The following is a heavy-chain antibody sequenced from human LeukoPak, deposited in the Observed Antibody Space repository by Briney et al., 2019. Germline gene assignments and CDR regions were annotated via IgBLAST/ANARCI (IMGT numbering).Heavy chain of an antibody. Sequence: PSETLSLTCTVSGGSISSGGYYWSWIRQHPGKGLEWIGYIYYSGSTYYNPSLKSRVTISVDTSKNQFSLKLSSVTAADTAVYYCARDNSYEPTQFDPWGQGTLVTVSS. V-gene: IGHV4-31*03. CDR3: ARDNSYEPTQFDP. CDR1: GGSISSGGYY. CDR2: IYYSGST. J-gene: IGHJ5*02. D-gene: IGHD5-18*01.